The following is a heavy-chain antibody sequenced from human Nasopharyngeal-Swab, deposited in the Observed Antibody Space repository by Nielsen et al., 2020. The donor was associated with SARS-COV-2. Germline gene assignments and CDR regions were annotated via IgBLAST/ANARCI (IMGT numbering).Heavy chain of an antibody. Sequence: GGSLRLSCAASGFTFSSYDMHWVRQVTGKGLEWVSSIGTEGDTHYPDSVKGRFTISRENAKSYLYLQMNIVRAEDTGVYYCARARGINLGLGVVGDMDVWGKGTTVTVSS. CDR1: GFTFSSYD. CDR3: ARARGINLGLGVVGDMDV. J-gene: IGHJ6*03. V-gene: IGHV3-13*01. D-gene: IGHD3-3*01. CDR2: IGTEGDT.